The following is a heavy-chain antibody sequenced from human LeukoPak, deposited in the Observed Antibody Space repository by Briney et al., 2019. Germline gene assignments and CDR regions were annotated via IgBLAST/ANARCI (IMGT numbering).Heavy chain of an antibody. Sequence: GKSLRLSCAASGFTFSSYGMRWVRQAPGKGLEWVAIIWSDGSNKYYADSVKGRFTISRDNSKNTLYLQMNSLRAEDTAVYYCARDPGWFGELYNYYYYGMDVWGQGTTVTVSS. CDR2: IWSDGSNK. CDR1: GFTFSSYG. CDR3: ARDPGWFGELYNYYYYGMDV. J-gene: IGHJ6*02. D-gene: IGHD3-10*01. V-gene: IGHV3-33*01.